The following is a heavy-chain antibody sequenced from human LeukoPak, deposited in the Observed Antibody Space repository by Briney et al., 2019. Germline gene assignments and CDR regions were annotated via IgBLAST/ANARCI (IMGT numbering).Heavy chain of an antibody. CDR3: ARASGGKYYFDY. D-gene: IGHD4-23*01. Sequence: SETLSLTCTVSGGSISSSSYYWGWIRQPPGKGLEWIGSIYYSGSTCYNPSLKSRVTISVDTSKNQFSLKLSSVTAADTAVYYCARASGGKYYFDYWGQGTLVTVSS. CDR2: IYYSGST. V-gene: IGHV4-39*07. J-gene: IGHJ4*02. CDR1: GGSISSSSYY.